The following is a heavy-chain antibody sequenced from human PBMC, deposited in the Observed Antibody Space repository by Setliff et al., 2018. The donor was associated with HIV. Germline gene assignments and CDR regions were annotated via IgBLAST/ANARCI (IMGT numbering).Heavy chain of an antibody. CDR2: IYYSGST. CDR1: GGSISSSSYY. Sequence: SETLSLPCTVSGGSISSSSYYWGWIRQPPGKGLEWIGSIYYSGSTYYNPSLKSRVTISADTSKNQFALKLSSVTAADTAVYYCASPRRGWGIAAAGTIDCWGQGTLVTVSS. J-gene: IGHJ4*02. D-gene: IGHD6-13*01. V-gene: IGHV4-39*01. CDR3: ASPRRGWGIAAAGTIDC.